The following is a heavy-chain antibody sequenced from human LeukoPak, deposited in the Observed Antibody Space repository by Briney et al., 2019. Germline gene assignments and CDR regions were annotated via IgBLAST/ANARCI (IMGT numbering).Heavy chain of an antibody. CDR1: GYTFTGYY. CDR2: INPNSGGT. V-gene: IGHV1-2*06. CDR3: ARETCYNAFDI. Sequence: ASVKVSCKASGYTFTGYYMHWVRQAPGQGLEWMGRINPNSGGTIYAQKFQGRVTMTRDTSISTAYMELSRLRSDDTAVYYCARETCYNAFDIWGQGTMVTVSS. D-gene: IGHD2-15*01. J-gene: IGHJ3*02.